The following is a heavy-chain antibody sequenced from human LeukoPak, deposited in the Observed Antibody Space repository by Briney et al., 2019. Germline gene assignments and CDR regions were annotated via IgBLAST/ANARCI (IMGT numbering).Heavy chain of an antibody. V-gene: IGHV4-34*01. CDR1: GGSFSGYY. D-gene: IGHD2-2*01. Sequence: SETLSLTCAVYGGSFSGYYWSWIRQPPGKGLEWIGEINHSGSTNYNPSLKSRVTISVDTSKNQFSLKLSSVTAADTAVYYCARSDPTSWDAFDIWGQGTMVTVSS. CDR2: INHSGST. J-gene: IGHJ3*02. CDR3: ARSDPTSWDAFDI.